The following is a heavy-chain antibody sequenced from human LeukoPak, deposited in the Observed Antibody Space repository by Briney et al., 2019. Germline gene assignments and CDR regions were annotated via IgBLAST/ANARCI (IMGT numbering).Heavy chain of an antibody. CDR2: INLGGSS. V-gene: IGHV4-34*01. Sequence: SETLSLTCAVYGGSSNVYYWSWIRQAPGKGLEWISEINLGGSSNYNPSLKSRVTISVDTSKNQFSLKLSSVTAADTAVYYCAARYSSSWYVYYFQHWGQGTLVTVSS. D-gene: IGHD6-13*01. CDR1: GGSSNVYY. J-gene: IGHJ1*01. CDR3: AARYSSSWYVYYFQH.